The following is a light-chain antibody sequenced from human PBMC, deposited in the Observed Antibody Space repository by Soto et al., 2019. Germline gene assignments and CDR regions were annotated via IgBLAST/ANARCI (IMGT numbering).Light chain of an antibody. Sequence: QSALTQPRSVSGSLGQSVTISCTGTSRDVGTYNHVSWYQQHPGKAPKFMIYDVSERPSGVPDRFSGSKSCNTASLTISGLQAEDEADYYCCSYAGSPRYVLGTGTKVTVL. V-gene: IGLV2-11*01. CDR3: CSYAGSPRYV. CDR2: DVS. CDR1: SRDVGTYNH. J-gene: IGLJ1*01.